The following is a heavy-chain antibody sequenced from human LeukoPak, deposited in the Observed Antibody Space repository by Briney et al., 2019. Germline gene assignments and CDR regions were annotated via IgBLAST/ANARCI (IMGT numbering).Heavy chain of an antibody. CDR1: GFTFSSYS. V-gene: IGHV3-21*04. CDR2: ISSSSSYI. J-gene: IGHJ3*02. Sequence: GGSLRLSCAASGFTFSSYSMNWVRQAPGKGLEWVSSISSSSSYIYYADSVKGRFTISRDNAKNSLYLQMNSPRAEDTAVYYCARGNRIAARRPAIWGQGTMVTVSS. CDR3: ARGNRIAARRPAI. D-gene: IGHD6-6*01.